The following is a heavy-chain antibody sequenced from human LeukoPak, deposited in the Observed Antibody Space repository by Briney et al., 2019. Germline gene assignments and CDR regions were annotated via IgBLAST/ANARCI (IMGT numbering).Heavy chain of an antibody. D-gene: IGHD1-26*01. CDR3: ARPEVGATWGDY. V-gene: IGHV3-7*01. CDR1: GFTFSSYW. CDR2: IKQDGSEK. J-gene: IGHJ4*02. Sequence: GGSLRLSCAASGFTFSSYWVSWVRQAPGKGLEWVANIKQDGSEKYYVDSVKGRFTISRDNAKNSLYLQMNSLRAEDTAVYYCARPEVGATWGDYWGQGTLVTVSS.